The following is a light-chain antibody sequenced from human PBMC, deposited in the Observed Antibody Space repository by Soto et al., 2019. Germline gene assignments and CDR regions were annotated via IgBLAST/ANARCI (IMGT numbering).Light chain of an antibody. J-gene: IGLJ3*02. CDR1: SSNIGSNN. Sequence: QPVLTQPPSASATPGQRVTISCSGSSSNIGSNNVEWYQHLPGTAPKLLIYSNNQGPSGVPDRFSGSKSDTSASLAISGLQSEDEADYYCVAWDDSLSGWVFGGGTKLTVL. CDR3: VAWDDSLSGWV. CDR2: SNN. V-gene: IGLV1-44*01.